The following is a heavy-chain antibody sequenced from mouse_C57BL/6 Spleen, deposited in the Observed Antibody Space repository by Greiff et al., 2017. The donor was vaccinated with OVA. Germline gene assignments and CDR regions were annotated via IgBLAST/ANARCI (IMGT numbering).Heavy chain of an antibody. CDR2: INPNNGGT. CDR1: GYTFTDYY. D-gene: IGHD2-1*01. J-gene: IGHJ4*01. CDR3: ARYYGKGDYAMDY. V-gene: IGHV1-26*01. Sequence: EVQLQQSGPELVKPGASVKISCKASGYTFTDYYMNWVKQSHGKSLEWIGDINPNNGGTSYNQKFKGKATLTVDKSSSTAYMELRSLTSEDSAVYYCARYYGKGDYAMDYWGQGTSVTVSS.